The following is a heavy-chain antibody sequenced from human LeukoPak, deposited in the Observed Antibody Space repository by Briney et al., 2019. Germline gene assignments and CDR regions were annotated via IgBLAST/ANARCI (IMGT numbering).Heavy chain of an antibody. J-gene: IGHJ4*02. V-gene: IGHV4-59*11. CDR2: IYYSGST. Sequence: SETLSLTCTVSAGSIKSHYWSWIRQPPGKGLEWIGHIYYSGSTNYNPSLKSRVTISVDTSNNQFSLKLNSVTAADTAVYYCATIPGYYDSRGYSPFDYWGQGALVTVSS. CDR3: ATIPGYYDSRGYSPFDY. D-gene: IGHD3-22*01. CDR1: AGSIKSHY.